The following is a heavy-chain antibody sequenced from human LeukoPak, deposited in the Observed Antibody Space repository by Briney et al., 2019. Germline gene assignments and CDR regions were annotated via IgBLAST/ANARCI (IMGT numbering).Heavy chain of an antibody. Sequence: GGSLRLSCAASGFTFSSYAMTWVRQAPGKGLEWVSAISGTGSSTYYADSVKGRFTISRDNFKNTLYLQMNSLRAEDTAVYYCASGYDSYYFDYWGQGTLVTVSS. CDR2: ISGTGSST. CDR1: GFTFSSYA. CDR3: ASGYDSYYFDY. D-gene: IGHD5-12*01. V-gene: IGHV3-23*01. J-gene: IGHJ4*02.